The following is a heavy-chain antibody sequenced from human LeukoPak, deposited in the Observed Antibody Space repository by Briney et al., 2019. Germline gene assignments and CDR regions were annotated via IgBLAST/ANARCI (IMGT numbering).Heavy chain of an antibody. V-gene: IGHV3-30*04. Sequence: PGRPLRLSCAASGFTFSSYAMHWVRQAPGKGLEWVAVISSDGRNKYYADSVKGRFTISRDNSKNTLYLQMNSLRSEDTAVYYCARTHPTYYYDSRRAFDIWGQGTMVTVSS. D-gene: IGHD3-22*01. CDR3: ARTHPTYYYDSRRAFDI. CDR2: ISSDGRNK. CDR1: GFTFSSYA. J-gene: IGHJ3*02.